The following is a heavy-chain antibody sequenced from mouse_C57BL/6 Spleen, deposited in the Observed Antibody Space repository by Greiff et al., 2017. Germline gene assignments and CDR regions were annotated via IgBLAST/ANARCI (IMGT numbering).Heavy chain of an antibody. Sequence: EVQLQQSGPELVKPGASVKISCKASGYTFTDYYMNWVKQSHGKSLEWIGDINPNNGGTSYNQKFKGKATLTVDKSSSTAYMELRSLTSEDSAVYYCARTQRPGDSPYYYGSSSPMDYWGQGTSVTVSS. CDR3: ARTQRPGDSPYYYGSSSPMDY. CDR1: GYTFTDYY. J-gene: IGHJ4*01. CDR2: INPNNGGT. V-gene: IGHV1-26*01. D-gene: IGHD1-1*01.